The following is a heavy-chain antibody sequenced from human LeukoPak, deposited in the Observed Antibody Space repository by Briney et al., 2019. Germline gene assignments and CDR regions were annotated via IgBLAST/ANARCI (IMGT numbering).Heavy chain of an antibody. Sequence: PSETLSLTCTVSGDSISSGDYYWRWIRQPAGKGLEWIGRISSSGSTNYNPSLKSRVTISVDTSKNQFSLKLSSVTAADTAVYFCARGPYSYDSSGAFDIWGQGTMVTVSS. J-gene: IGHJ3*02. CDR3: ARGPYSYDSSGAFDI. CDR1: GDSISSGDYY. D-gene: IGHD3-22*01. CDR2: ISSSGST. V-gene: IGHV4-61*02.